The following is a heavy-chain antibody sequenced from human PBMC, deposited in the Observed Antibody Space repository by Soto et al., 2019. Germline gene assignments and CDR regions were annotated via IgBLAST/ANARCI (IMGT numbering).Heavy chain of an antibody. CDR1: GFTFDDYA. J-gene: IGHJ3*02. Sequence: PGGSLRLSCAASGFTFDDYAMHWVRQAPGKCLEWVSGISWNSGSIGYADSVKGRFTISRDNAKNSLYLQMNSLRAEDTALYYCAKSMITFGGVTDDAFDIWGRGTMVTVSS. CDR3: AKSMITFGGVTDDAFDI. D-gene: IGHD3-16*01. CDR2: ISWNSGSI. V-gene: IGHV3-9*01.